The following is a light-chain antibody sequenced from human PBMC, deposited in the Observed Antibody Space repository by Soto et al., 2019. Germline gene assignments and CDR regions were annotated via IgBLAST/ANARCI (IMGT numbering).Light chain of an antibody. V-gene: IGKV2-30*01. J-gene: IGKJ1*01. CDR2: KVS. CDR3: MKSKYWPPRT. Sequence: DVVMTQSPLSLPVTLGQPASISCRSSQSLLYSDGNTYLSWFQQRPGQSPRRLIYKVSNRDSGVPGRFSGSGSGADFTLKISRVEAEDVGVYYCMKSKYWPPRTFGPGTKVELK. CDR1: QSLLYSDGNTY.